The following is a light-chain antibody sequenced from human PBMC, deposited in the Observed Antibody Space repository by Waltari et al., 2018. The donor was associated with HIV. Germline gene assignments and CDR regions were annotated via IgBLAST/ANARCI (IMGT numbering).Light chain of an antibody. CDR3: QAWGSSPV. J-gene: IGLJ2*01. CDR2: QDS. V-gene: IGLV3-1*01. CDR1: KLGHQF. Sequence: SYDLTQPPSVSVSPGQPASITCSGNKLGHQFVCWYQHRPGQSPVVVMYQDSRRPSGIPERFSGSNSGNTATLTISGTQAMDEADYYCQAWGSSPVFGGGTKLTVL.